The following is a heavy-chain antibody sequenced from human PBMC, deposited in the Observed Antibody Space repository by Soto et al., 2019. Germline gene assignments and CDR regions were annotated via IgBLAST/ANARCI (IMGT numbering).Heavy chain of an antibody. V-gene: IGHV3-74*01. J-gene: IGHJ4*02. CDR2: INSDGSTT. Sequence: GGSLRLSCAASEFTFSNYWMYWVRQAPGKGLVWVSRINSDGSTTSYADSVKGRFTISRDNAKNTLYLQMNSLRVEDTAVYYCARSPSSGWYYFDYWGQGTLVTV. CDR3: ARSPSSGWYYFDY. CDR1: EFTFSNYW. D-gene: IGHD6-19*01.